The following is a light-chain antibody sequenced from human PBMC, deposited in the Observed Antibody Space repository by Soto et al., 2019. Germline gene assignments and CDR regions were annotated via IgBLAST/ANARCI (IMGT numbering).Light chain of an antibody. CDR1: SSNIGSNY. Sequence: QLVLTQPPSASGTPGQRVTISCSGSSSNIGSNYVYWYQQLPGTAPKLLIYRNNQRPSGVPDRFSGSKSGTSASLAISGLRCEDEADYYCAAWDDSLSGPVFGGGTQLTVL. V-gene: IGLV1-47*01. J-gene: IGLJ7*01. CDR2: RNN. CDR3: AAWDDSLSGPV.